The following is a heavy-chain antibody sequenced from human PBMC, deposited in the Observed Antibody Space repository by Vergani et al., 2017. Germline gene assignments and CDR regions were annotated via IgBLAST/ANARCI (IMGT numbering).Heavy chain of an antibody. V-gene: IGHV4-61*01. J-gene: IGHJ5*02. CDR1: GDSISSIRSYY. CDR2: IYNHGIT. CDR3: SREINGDYEWTWWFDP. Sequence: QVQLQESGPGLVKPSETLSLTCTVSGDSISSIRSYYWSWIRQPPGKGLEWIGYIYNHGITNYNPSLKSRVTISVDTSKNQFSLKLSSVTAADTAVYYCSREINGDYEWTWWFDPWGQGSLVTVSS. D-gene: IGHD4-17*01.